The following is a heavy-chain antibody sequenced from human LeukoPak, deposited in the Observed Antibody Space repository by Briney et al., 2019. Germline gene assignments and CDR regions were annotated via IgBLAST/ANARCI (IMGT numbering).Heavy chain of an antibody. CDR2: IIPIFGTA. Sequence: GSSVKVSCKASGGTFSSYAISWVRQAPGQGLEWMGRIIPIFGTANYAQKFQGRVTITTDESTSTAYMELSSLRSEDTAVYYCARHRPGGSPCPPDYYYYMDVWGKGTTVTVSS. V-gene: IGHV1-69*05. D-gene: IGHD3-16*01. CDR1: GGTFSSYA. CDR3: ARHRPGGSPCPPDYYYYMDV. J-gene: IGHJ6*03.